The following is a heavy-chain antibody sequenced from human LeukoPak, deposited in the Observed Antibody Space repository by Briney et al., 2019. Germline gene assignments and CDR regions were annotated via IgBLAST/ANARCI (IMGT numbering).Heavy chain of an antibody. V-gene: IGHV3-21*01. CDR2: ISSSSSYI. CDR1: GFTFSSYS. CDR3: ARDGDYDILTGYLDAFDI. J-gene: IGHJ3*02. D-gene: IGHD3-9*01. Sequence: GGSLRLSCAASGFTFSSYSMNWVRQAPGKGLEWVSSISSSSSYIYYADSVKGRFTISRDNAKNSLYLQMNSLRAEDTAVYYCARDGDYDILTGYLDAFDIWGQGTMVTVSS.